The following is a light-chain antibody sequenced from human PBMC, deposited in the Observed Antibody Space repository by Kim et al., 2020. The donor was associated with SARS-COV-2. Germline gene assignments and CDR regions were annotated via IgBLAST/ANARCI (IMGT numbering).Light chain of an antibody. J-gene: IGLJ2*01. V-gene: IGLV6-57*03. Sequence: NFMLTQPHSVSESPGKTVTISCTRSSGSIDSNYVQWYQQRPGSAPTTVIYEDNQRPSGVPDRFSGSVDSSSNSASLTISGLKTEDEADYYCQSYDNTNVVFGGGTRLTVL. CDR3: QSYDNTNVV. CDR1: SGSIDSNY. CDR2: EDN.